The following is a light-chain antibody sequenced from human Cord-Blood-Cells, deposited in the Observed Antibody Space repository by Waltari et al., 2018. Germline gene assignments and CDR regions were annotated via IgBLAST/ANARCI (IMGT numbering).Light chain of an antibody. CDR1: QSISSW. V-gene: IGKV1-5*01. CDR3: QQYNIYST. J-gene: IGKJ1*01. Sequence: EIQMTQSPSTLSASVGDRVPITCRASQSISSWLAWYQQKPGKAPKLLIYDASSLESGVPSRFSGSGSGTEFTLTISSLQPDDFATYYCQQYNIYSTFGQGTKVEIK. CDR2: DAS.